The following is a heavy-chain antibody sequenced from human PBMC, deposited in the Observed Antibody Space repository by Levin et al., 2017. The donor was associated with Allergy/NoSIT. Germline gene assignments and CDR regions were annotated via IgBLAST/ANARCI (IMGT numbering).Heavy chain of an antibody. V-gene: IGHV1-69*10. CDR2: IIPVSGVT. D-gene: IGHD6-19*01. CDR1: GGIFVTYA. CDR3: ATDPSRRGIGDSSGWTAFDI. J-gene: IGHJ3*02. Sequence: PAASVKVSCRSAGGIFVTYAINWVRQAPGQGLEWMGGIIPVSGVTKFAHKFQGRVTFTADKSTSTAYMELTSLRSDDTALYYCATDPSRRGIGDSSGWTAFDIWGQGAMLTVSS.